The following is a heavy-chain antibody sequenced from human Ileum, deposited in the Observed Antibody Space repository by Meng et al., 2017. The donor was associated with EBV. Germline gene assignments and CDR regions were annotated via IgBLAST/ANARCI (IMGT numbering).Heavy chain of an antibody. V-gene: IGHV4-39*01. CDR1: GGSIMSSSYY. Sequence: QLPLRDPGPGRVKPSEPLVLTGTVPGGSIMSSSYYWAWTRQPPGGGLEWIGSVVYSGTTYYTSSLKSRVSISVDTSKNQFSLKLSSVTAADTAVYYCARHHHSPTFDYWGQGTLVTVSS. D-gene: IGHD1-14*01. CDR3: ARHHHSPTFDY. J-gene: IGHJ4*02. CDR2: VVYSGTT.